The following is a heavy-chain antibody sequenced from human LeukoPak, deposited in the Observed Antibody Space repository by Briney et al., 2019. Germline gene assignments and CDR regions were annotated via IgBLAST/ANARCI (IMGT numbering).Heavy chain of an antibody. Sequence: GGSLRLSCAASGFTFSSYWMSWVRQAPGKGLKWVANIKQDGSEKYYVDSVKGRFTISRDNAKNSLYLQMNSLRAEDTAVYYCAREPDYYDSSGYYYQELDYWGQGTLVTVSS. V-gene: IGHV3-7*01. CDR2: IKQDGSEK. CDR1: GFTFSSYW. J-gene: IGHJ4*02. D-gene: IGHD3-22*01. CDR3: AREPDYYDSSGYYYQELDY.